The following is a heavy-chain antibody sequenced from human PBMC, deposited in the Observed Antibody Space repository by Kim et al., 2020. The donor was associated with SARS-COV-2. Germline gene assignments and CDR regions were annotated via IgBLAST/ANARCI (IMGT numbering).Heavy chain of an antibody. J-gene: IGHJ4*02. Sequence: ASVKVSCKASGYTFTSHYMHWVRQAPGQGLEWVGGIDPPSGSTTYAQKFQGRVTTTRDTSTSAVYMELTSLTSEDTAVYYCAREIVAYGKTFDYWGPGTL. CDR1: GYTFTSHY. V-gene: IGHV1-46*01. CDR3: AREIVAYGKTFDY. CDR2: IDPPSGST. D-gene: IGHD3-22*01.